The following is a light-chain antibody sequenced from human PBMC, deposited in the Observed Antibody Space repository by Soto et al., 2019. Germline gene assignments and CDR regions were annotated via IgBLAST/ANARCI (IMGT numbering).Light chain of an antibody. CDR1: SGHNSYA. CDR3: QTWSTDIRV. CDR2: LNSDGSH. Sequence: QLVLTQPPSASASLGASVKPTCTLSSGHNSYAIAWHQQQPEKGPRYLMKLNSDGSHSKGYGIPDRFSGSSSGAERYLTISSLQSEDEADYYCQTWSTDIRVFGGGTKLTVL. V-gene: IGLV4-69*01. J-gene: IGLJ3*02.